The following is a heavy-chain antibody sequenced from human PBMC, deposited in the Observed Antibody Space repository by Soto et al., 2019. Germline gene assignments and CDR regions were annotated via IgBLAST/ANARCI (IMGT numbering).Heavy chain of an antibody. J-gene: IGHJ3*02. CDR2: FDPEDGET. CDR1: GYTLTELS. V-gene: IGHV1-24*01. Sequence: GASVKVSCKVSGYTLTELSMHWVRQAPGKGLEWMGGFDPEDGETIYAQKFQGRVTMTEDTSTDTAYMELSSLRSEDTAVYYCATDLRYCSGGSCYDDAFDIWGQGTMVTV. D-gene: IGHD2-15*01. CDR3: ATDLRYCSGGSCYDDAFDI.